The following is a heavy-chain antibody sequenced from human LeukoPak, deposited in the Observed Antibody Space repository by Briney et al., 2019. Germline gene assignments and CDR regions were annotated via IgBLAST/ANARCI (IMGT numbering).Heavy chain of an antibody. Sequence: PSETLSLTCAVYGGSFSGYYWSWIRQPPGKGLEWIGEINHSGSTNYNPSLKSRVTISVDTSKNQFSLKLSSVTAADTAVYYCARGIQLWLRGKNWFDPWGQGTLVTVSS. V-gene: IGHV4-34*01. D-gene: IGHD5-18*01. CDR3: ARGIQLWLRGKNWFDP. J-gene: IGHJ5*02. CDR2: INHSGST. CDR1: GGSFSGYY.